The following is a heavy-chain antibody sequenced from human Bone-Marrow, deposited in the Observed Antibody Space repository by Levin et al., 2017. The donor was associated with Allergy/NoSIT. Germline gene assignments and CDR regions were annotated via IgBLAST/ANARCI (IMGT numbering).Heavy chain of an antibody. Sequence: SETLSLTCAVYGGSFSGYYWSWIRQSPGKGLEWIGEITHSGSTNYNPSLKSRAAISVDTSKNQFSLRLTSVTAADTAVYHCARGGGLRTLYDSGGYYGRYFDNWGQGALVTVSS. CDR2: ITHSGST. CDR3: ARGGGLRTLYDSGGYYGRYFDN. CDR1: GGSFSGYY. J-gene: IGHJ4*02. V-gene: IGHV4-34*01. D-gene: IGHD3-22*01.